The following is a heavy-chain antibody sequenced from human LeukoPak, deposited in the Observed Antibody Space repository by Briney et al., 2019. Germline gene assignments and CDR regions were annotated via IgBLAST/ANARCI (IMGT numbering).Heavy chain of an antibody. J-gene: IGHJ4*02. CDR3: ARETWSGYLDY. CDR1: GGSISSFT. CDR2: IYTTGST. Sequence: SETLSLTSTVSGGSISSFTWSWIRQPAGKGLEWIGRIYTTGSTNYNPSLESRVTMSVDTSKNQFSLRLSSVTAADTAVYFCARETWSGYLDYWGQGTLVTVS. V-gene: IGHV4-4*07. D-gene: IGHD2-8*02.